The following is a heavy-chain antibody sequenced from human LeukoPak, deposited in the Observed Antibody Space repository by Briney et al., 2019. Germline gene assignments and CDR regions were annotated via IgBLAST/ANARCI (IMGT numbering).Heavy chain of an antibody. CDR3: ARQARRYYYYYMDV. J-gene: IGHJ6*03. CDR2: ISAYNGNT. CDR1: GYTFTSYG. D-gene: IGHD6-6*01. Sequence: GASVKVSCKASGYTFTSYGISWVRQAPGQGLEWMGWISAYNGNTNYAQKLQGRVTMTTDTSTSTAYMELRSLRSDDTAVYYCARQARRYYYYYMDVWGKGTTVTVSS. V-gene: IGHV1-18*01.